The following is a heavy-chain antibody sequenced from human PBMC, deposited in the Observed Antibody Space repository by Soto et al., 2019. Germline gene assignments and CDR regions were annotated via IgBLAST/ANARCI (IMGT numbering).Heavy chain of an antibody. CDR2: IIPILGIA. J-gene: IGHJ4*02. D-gene: IGHD3-10*01. CDR3: AREEYYYGSGAFFDY. CDR1: GGTFSSYT. V-gene: IGHV1-69*08. Sequence: QVQLVQSGAEVKKPGSSVKVSCKASGGTFSSYTISWVRQAPGQGLEWMGRIIPILGIANYAQKFQGRVTITADKSTSTAYLELSRLRSEDTAVYSCAREEYYYGSGAFFDYWGQGTLVTVSS.